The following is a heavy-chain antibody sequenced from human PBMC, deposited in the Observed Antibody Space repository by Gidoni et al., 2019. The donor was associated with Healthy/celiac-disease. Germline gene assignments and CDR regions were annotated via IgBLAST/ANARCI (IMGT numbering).Heavy chain of an antibody. CDR1: GFTFSSYA. CDR2: ISYDGSNK. Sequence: QVQLVESGGGVVQPGRSLRLSCAASGFTFSSYAMHWVRQAPGKGLEWVAVISYDGSNKYYADSVKGRFTISRDNSKNTLYLQMNSLRAEDTAVYYGARDWNQRYYFDYWGQGTLVTVSS. CDR3: ARDWNQRYYFDY. J-gene: IGHJ4*02. V-gene: IGHV3-30-3*01. D-gene: IGHD1-1*01.